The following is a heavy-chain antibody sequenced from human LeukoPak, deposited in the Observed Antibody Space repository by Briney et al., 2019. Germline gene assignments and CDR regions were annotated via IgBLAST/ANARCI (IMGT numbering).Heavy chain of an antibody. CDR3: ARSRVGATDY. CDR1: GFTFSSYE. J-gene: IGHJ4*02. Sequence: GGSLRLSCAASGFTFSSYEMNWVRQAPGKGLEWVSSISSSSSYIYYADSVKGRFTISRDNAKNSLYLQMNSLRAEDTAVYYCARSRVGATDYWGQGTLVTVSS. D-gene: IGHD1-26*01. V-gene: IGHV3-21*01. CDR2: ISSSSSYI.